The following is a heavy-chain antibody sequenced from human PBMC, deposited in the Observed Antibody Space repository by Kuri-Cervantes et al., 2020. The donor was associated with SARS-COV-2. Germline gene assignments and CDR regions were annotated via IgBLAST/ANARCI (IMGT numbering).Heavy chain of an antibody. CDR3: ANLGPGGHAYSFLDY. D-gene: IGHD4-11*01. CDR2: ISYDGSNK. V-gene: IGHV3-30*18. J-gene: IGHJ4*02. Sequence: GGSLRLSCAASGFTFSSYGMHWVRQAPGKGLEWVAVISYDGSNKYYADSVKGRFTISRDNSKNTLYLQMNSLRAEDTAVYYCANLGPGGHAYSFLDYWGQGTLVTVSS. CDR1: GFTFSSYG.